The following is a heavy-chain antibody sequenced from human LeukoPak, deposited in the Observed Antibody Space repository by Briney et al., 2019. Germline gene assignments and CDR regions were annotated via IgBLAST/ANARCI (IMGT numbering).Heavy chain of an antibody. CDR1: GFTFSSYG. D-gene: IGHD4-17*01. J-gene: IGHJ4*02. CDR2: IWYDGSNK. CDR3: ARGGFYGDYPIDY. Sequence: GRSLRPSCGAPGFTFSSYGMHWVRQAPGKGLEWVAVIWYDGSNKYYADSVKGRFTISRDNSKNTLYLQMNSLRAEDTAVYYCARGGFYGDYPIDYWGQGTLVTVSS. V-gene: IGHV3-33*01.